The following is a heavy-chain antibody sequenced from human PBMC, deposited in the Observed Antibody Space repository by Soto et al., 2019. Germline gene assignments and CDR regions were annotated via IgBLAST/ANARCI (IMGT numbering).Heavy chain of an antibody. CDR1: GGSFSGYY. CDR3: ASAGGGSPSIDY. Sequence: PSETLSLTCAVYGGSFSGYYWSWIRQPPGKGLEWIGEINHSGSTNYNPSLKSRVTISVDTSKNQFSLKLSSVTAADTAVYYCASAGGGSPSIDYWGQGTLVTVS. D-gene: IGHD3-16*01. V-gene: IGHV4-34*01. CDR2: INHSGST. J-gene: IGHJ4*02.